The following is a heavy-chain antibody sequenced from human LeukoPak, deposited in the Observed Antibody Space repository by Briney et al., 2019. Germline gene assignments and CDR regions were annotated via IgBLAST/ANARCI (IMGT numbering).Heavy chain of an antibody. D-gene: IGHD2-21*02. CDR3: ARGTRDIVVVTATQYDY. V-gene: IGHV1-18*01. CDR2: ISAYNGNT. Sequence: ASVKVSCKASGYTFTSCGISWVRQAPGQGLEWMGWISAYNGNTNYAQKLQGRVTMTTDTSTSTAYMELRSLRSDDTAVYYCARGTRDIVVVTATQYDYWGQGTLVTVSS. CDR1: GYTFTSCG. J-gene: IGHJ4*02.